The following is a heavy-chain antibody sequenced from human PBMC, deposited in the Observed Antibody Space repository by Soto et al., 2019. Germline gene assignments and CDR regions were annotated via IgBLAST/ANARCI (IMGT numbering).Heavy chain of an antibody. V-gene: IGHV1-69*01. CDR2: IIPIPGTA. Sequence: VQLVQSGAEVKKPGSSVKVSCKSSGGTFGSYAISWVLQAPGQGLEWMGGIIPIPGTANYAQKFQGRVTIAADESTSTAYMELSSLRSEDTAVYYCARSQGSSTSLEIYDYYYYGMEVWGQGTTVTVSS. CDR1: GGTFGSYA. CDR3: ARSQGSSTSLEIYDYYYYGMEV. D-gene: IGHD2-2*01. J-gene: IGHJ6*02.